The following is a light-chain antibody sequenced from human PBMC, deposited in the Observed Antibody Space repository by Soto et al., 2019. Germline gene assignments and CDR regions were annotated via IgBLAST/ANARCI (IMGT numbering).Light chain of an antibody. Sequence: DIQMTQSPSTLSASVGDRVTITCRASQIISSWLAWYQQKPGKAPKLLIYKASSLESGVPSRFSGSGSGTEFTLTISSLQPDDFETYYCQHYNSYPITFGQGTRLEIK. CDR3: QHYNSYPIT. V-gene: IGKV1-5*03. CDR1: QIISSW. CDR2: KAS. J-gene: IGKJ5*01.